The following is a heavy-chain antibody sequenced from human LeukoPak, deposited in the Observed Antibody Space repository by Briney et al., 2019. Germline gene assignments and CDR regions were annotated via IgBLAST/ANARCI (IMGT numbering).Heavy chain of an antibody. V-gene: IGHV3-11*01. CDR1: GITFSDYH. Sequence: GGSLRLSCAASGITFSDYHMSWIRQAPGKGLEWVSYNSRSGNTIYYADSVKGRFTISRDNAKNSLYLQMNSLRAEDTAVYYCARVPPYYFDYWGQGTLVTVSS. CDR2: NSRSGNTI. J-gene: IGHJ4*02. CDR3: ARVPPYYFDY.